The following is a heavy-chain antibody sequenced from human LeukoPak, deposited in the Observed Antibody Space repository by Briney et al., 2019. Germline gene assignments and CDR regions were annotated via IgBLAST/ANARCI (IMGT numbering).Heavy chain of an antibody. J-gene: IGHJ4*02. CDR3: TRGPDG. Sequence: GGSLRLSCAASGFLVTNYYMSWVRQAPGKGLEWVSVVYSSGETFHADSVKGRFTLSRDTSKNTLYLQMNSLRAEDTAVYYCTRGPDGWGQGTLVTVSS. V-gene: IGHV3-66*01. CDR2: VYSSGET. CDR1: GFLVTNYY.